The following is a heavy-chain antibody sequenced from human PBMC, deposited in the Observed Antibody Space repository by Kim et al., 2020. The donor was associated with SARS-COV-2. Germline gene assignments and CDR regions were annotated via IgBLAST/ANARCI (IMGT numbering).Heavy chain of an antibody. Sequence: ASVKVSCKVSGYTLTELSMHWVRQAPGKGLEWMGGFDPEDGETIYAQKFQGRVTMTEDTSTDTAYMELSSLRSEDTAVYYCATDGGCSGGSCYPSLRTFDYWGQGTLVTVSS. V-gene: IGHV1-24*01. CDR3: ATDGGCSGGSCYPSLRTFDY. CDR1: GYTLTELS. CDR2: FDPEDGET. D-gene: IGHD2-15*01. J-gene: IGHJ4*02.